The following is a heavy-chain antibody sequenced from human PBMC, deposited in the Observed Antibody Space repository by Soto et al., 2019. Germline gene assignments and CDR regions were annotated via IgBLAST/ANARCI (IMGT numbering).Heavy chain of an antibody. D-gene: IGHD2-21*02. J-gene: IGHJ4*02. CDR3: ARASGYGGNSMDGY. CDR2: ISSSSSYI. V-gene: IGHV3-21*01. Sequence: EVQLVESGGGLVQPGGSLRLSCAASGFTFSSYSMNWVRQAPGKGLEWVSSISSSSSYIYYADSVKGRFTISRDNAKNSLYLQMNSLRAEDTAVYYCARASGYGGNSMDGYWGQGTLVTVSS. CDR1: GFTFSSYS.